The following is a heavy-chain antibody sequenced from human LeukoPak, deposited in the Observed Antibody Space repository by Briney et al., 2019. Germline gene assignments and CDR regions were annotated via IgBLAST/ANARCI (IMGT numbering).Heavy chain of an antibody. CDR1: GFTFSNYA. Sequence: GGSLRLSCAASGFTFSNYAMSWVRQAPGKGLEWVSAISGSGGSTYYADSVKGRFTISRDNSKNTLYLQMNSLRAEDTAVYYCAKARQDSSGYLGYFDYWGQGTLVAVSS. V-gene: IGHV3-23*01. J-gene: IGHJ4*02. D-gene: IGHD3-22*01. CDR3: AKARQDSSGYLGYFDY. CDR2: ISGSGGST.